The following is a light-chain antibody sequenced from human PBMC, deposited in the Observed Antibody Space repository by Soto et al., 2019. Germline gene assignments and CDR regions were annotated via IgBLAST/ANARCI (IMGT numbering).Light chain of an antibody. Sequence: DIVMTQSPLSLPVTPGEPASISCRSSESLLHSYGYNYSDWYLQKPGQSPQLLIYLGSNRASGVPDRFSGSGSGTDFTLKISRVEAEDVGVYYCMQALQTPRITFGQGTRLDIK. CDR1: ESLLHSYGYNY. V-gene: IGKV2-28*01. CDR3: MQALQTPRIT. CDR2: LGS. J-gene: IGKJ5*01.